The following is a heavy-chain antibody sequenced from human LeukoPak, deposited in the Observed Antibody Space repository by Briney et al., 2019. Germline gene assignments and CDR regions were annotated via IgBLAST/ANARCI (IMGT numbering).Heavy chain of an antibody. D-gene: IGHD3-10*01. CDR2: ISSSGSTI. Sequence: GGSLRLSCAASGFTFSDYYMSWIRQAPGKGLEWVSYISSSGSTIYYADSVKGRFTISRDNAKNSLYLQMNSLRAKDTAVYYCASLNSLLWFGDDYWGQGTLVTVSS. V-gene: IGHV3-11*04. J-gene: IGHJ4*02. CDR1: GFTFSDYY. CDR3: ASLNSLLWFGDDY.